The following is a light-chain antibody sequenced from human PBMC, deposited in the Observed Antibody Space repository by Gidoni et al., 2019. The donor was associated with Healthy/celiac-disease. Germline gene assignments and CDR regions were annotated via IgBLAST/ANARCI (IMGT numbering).Light chain of an antibody. CDR1: QSVVYSSNNKNY. J-gene: IGKJ1*01. CDR2: WAS. CDR3: QQYYSTPWT. Sequence: DIVMTQSPDCLAVSLGERATINCKSSQSVVYSSNNKNYLAWYQQKPGHPPTLLIYWASPRESGVPDRLSGSGSGTDFTLTISSLQAEDVAVYYCQQYYSTPWTFGQGTKVEIK. V-gene: IGKV4-1*01.